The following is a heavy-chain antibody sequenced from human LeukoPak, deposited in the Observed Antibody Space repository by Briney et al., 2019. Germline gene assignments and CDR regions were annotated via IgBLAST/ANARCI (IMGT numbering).Heavy chain of an antibody. CDR3: TRGHWGLQS. D-gene: IGHD7-27*01. CDR2: IHHCGNS. V-gene: IGHV4-59*02. Sequence: PSETLSLTCTVSGASVTDYYWSWIRQSPGKGLEWISYIHHCGNSDYNPSLRSRVTTSLDTSKNQFSLNLISVTAADTAVYYCTRGHWGLQSWSQGTLVTVSS. J-gene: IGHJ5*02. CDR1: GASVTDYY.